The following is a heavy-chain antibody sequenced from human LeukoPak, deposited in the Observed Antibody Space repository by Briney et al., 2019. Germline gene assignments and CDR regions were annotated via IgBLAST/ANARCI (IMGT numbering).Heavy chain of an antibody. CDR1: GGSVGSAGYY. V-gene: IGHV4-61*08. D-gene: IGHD4-17*01. CDR3: ASMTTVTYNWFDP. J-gene: IGHJ5*02. Sequence: SETLSLTCTVSGGSVGSAGYYWSWIRQPPGGGLEWIGYIYYIRNTNYNPSLKSRVTISVDTSKNQFSLKLSSVTAADTAVYYCASMTTVTYNWFDPWGQGTLVTVSS. CDR2: IYYIRNT.